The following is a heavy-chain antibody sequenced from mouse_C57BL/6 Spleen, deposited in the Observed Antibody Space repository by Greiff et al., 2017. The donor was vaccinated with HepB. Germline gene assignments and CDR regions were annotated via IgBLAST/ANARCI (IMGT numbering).Heavy chain of an antibody. V-gene: IGHV3-6*01. D-gene: IGHD2-3*01. CDR3: ARAHDGYGFAY. CDR2: ISYDGSN. Sequence: ESGPGLVKPSQSLSLTCSVTGYSITSGYYWNWIRQFPGNKLEWMGYISYDGSNNYNPSLKNRISITRDTSKNQFFLKLNSVTTEDTATYYCARAHDGYGFAYWGQGTLVTVSA. J-gene: IGHJ3*01. CDR1: GYSITSGYY.